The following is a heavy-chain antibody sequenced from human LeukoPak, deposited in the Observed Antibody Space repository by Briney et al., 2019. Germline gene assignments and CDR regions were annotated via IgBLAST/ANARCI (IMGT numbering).Heavy chain of an antibody. CDR3: ARSIGSYYTMDE. CDR2: ISGSGSDF. V-gene: IGHV3-11*01. J-gene: IGHJ6*02. CDR1: GFTFSDYY. D-gene: IGHD3-22*01. Sequence: GGSLRLSCVACGFTFSDYYMNWIRQAPGRGLEWVSYISGSGSDFYYADSVKGRFTISRDNAKNSLYLQMNSLRAEDTAVYYCARSIGSYYTMDEWGQGTTVTVSS.